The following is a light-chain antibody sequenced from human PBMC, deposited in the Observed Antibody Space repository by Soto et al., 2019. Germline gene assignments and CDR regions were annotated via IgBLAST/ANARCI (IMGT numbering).Light chain of an antibody. V-gene: IGLV2-14*01. CDR2: DVS. CDR3: LAYTSSSTLYV. CDR1: SSDVGGYNY. Sequence: QSALTQPASVSGSPGQSITISCTGTSSDVGGYNYVSWYQQHPGKAPKLMIDDVSNRTSGVSNRFSGSKSGNKASLTISWLQAEDEADYYCLAYTSSSTLYVFGTGTKVTVL. J-gene: IGLJ1*01.